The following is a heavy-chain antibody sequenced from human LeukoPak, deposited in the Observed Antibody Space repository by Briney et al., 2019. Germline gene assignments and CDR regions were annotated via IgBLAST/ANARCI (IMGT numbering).Heavy chain of an antibody. CDR2: IIPIFGTA. D-gene: IGHD2-21*01. J-gene: IGHJ6*04. CDR1: GGTFSSYA. CDR3: ARAGGLQGGYYYYYGMDV. V-gene: IGHV1-69*06. Sequence: GGSVKVSCKASGGTFSSYAISWVRQAPGQGLEWMGGIIPIFGTANYAQKFQGRVTITADKSTSTAYMELSSLRSEDTAVYYCARAGGLQGGYYYYYGMDVWGKGTTVAVSS.